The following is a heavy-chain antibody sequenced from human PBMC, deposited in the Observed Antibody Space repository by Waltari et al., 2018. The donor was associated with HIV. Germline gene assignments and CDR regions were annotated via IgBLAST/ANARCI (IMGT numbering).Heavy chain of an antibody. CDR2: MYYSGST. Sequence: QVQLQESGPGLVKPSETLSLTCTVSGGSISNYYWSWIRQPPGKGLEWIGYMYYSGSTNYNPARKSRVTRSVDTSKNQFALKLSSVTAADTAVYYCARGIYGDISGDMDVWGQGTTVTVSS. D-gene: IGHD3-3*01. J-gene: IGHJ6*02. CDR1: GGSISNYY. CDR3: ARGIYGDISGDMDV. V-gene: IGHV4-59*01.